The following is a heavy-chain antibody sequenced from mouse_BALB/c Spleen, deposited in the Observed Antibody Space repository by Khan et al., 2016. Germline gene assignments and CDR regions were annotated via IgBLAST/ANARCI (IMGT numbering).Heavy chain of an antibody. Sequence: EVELVESGGGFVQPGGSLELSCAASVFTFTTYAMSWVRQTPDKRLELVATINSDGSSTYYADTVKGRFTISRDNAKNTLYLQMSRLKSEDTAMYYCARVRHTMDYWGRGTSVTVSS. J-gene: IGHJ4*01. D-gene: IGHD2-14*01. CDR1: VFTFTTYA. V-gene: IGHV5-6-3*01. CDR3: ARVRHTMDY. CDR2: INSDGSST.